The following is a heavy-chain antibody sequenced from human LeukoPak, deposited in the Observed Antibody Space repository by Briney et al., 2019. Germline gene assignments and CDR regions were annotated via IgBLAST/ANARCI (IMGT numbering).Heavy chain of an antibody. CDR2: ISWNGGSI. J-gene: IGHJ1*01. CDR1: AFTFDDFA. D-gene: IGHD3-22*01. Sequence: GRSLRLSCAASAFTFDDFAMHWVRQVPGKGLEWVSGISWNGGSIAYADSVKGRFTISRDNAKNSLYLEMNNLRVEDTAVYYCAKEGYNSSGYYYNSSPKYFQYWGQGTLVTVSS. V-gene: IGHV3-9*01. CDR3: AKEGYNSSGYYYNSSPKYFQY.